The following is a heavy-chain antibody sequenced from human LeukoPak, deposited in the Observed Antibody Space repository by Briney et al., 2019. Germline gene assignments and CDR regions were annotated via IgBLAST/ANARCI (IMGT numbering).Heavy chain of an antibody. J-gene: IGHJ6*04. V-gene: IGHV1-18*04. CDR1: GYTFTSYG. CDR2: ISAYNGNT. Sequence: VKVSCKASGYTFTSYGISWVRQAPGQGLEWMGRISAYNGNTNYAQKLQGRVTMTTDTSTSTAYMELRSLRSDDTAVYYCARSVYDILTGYYPDYYGMDVWGKGTTVTVSS. D-gene: IGHD3-9*01. CDR3: ARSVYDILTGYYPDYYGMDV.